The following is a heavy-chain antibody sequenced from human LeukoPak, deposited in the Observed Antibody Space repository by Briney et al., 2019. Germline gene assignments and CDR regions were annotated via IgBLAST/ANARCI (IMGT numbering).Heavy chain of an antibody. V-gene: IGHV4-59*01. CDR2: IYYSGST. CDR3: ARTPKPTPAYSFDY. Sequence: SETLSLTCTVSGASISGYYWSWIRQPPGEGLEWIGYIYYSGSTNYNPSLKSRVTMSLDTSKSQFSLKVSTVTAADTAVYYCARTPKPTPAYSFDYWGQGTLVNVSS. J-gene: IGHJ4*02. CDR1: GASISGYY.